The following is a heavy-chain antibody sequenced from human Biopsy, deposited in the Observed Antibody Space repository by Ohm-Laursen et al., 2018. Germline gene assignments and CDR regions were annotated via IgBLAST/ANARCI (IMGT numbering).Heavy chain of an antibody. V-gene: IGHV4-59*01. CDR3: ARATNSTGWPYYYFYGMDV. Sequence: SETLSLTCTVSGGSISSGYWSWIRQTPGKGLEWIGYIYYRGSTNYNPSLKSRVTISVDTSKNQFSLRLNSVTAADTAVYYCARATNSTGWPYYYFYGMDVWGQGTTVTVSS. J-gene: IGHJ6*02. D-gene: IGHD2/OR15-2a*01. CDR2: IYYRGST. CDR1: GGSISSGY.